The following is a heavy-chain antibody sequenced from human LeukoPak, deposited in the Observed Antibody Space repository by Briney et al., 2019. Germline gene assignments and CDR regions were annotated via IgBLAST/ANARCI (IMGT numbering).Heavy chain of an antibody. CDR1: GFIVSSNY. CDR3: ARGGIAAAPTPY. Sequence: GGSLRLSCAASGFIVSSNYMSWVRQAPGKGLEWVSVIYSDGSTYYADSVKGRFTISRDNSKNTLYLQMNSLRAEDTAVYYCARGGIAAAPTPYWGQGTLVTVSS. J-gene: IGHJ4*02. V-gene: IGHV3-53*01. CDR2: IYSDGST. D-gene: IGHD6-13*01.